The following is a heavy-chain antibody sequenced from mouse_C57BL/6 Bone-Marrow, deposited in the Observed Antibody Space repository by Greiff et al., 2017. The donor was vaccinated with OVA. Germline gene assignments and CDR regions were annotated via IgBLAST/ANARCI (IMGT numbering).Heavy chain of an antibody. D-gene: IGHD4-1*01. Sequence: EVQLQQSGPELVKPGASVKISCKASGYTFTDYYMNWVKQSHGKSLEWIGDINPNNGGTSYNQKFKGKATLTVDKSSSTAYMELRSLTSEDSAVYYCARRLGLGYFDYWGQGTTLTVSS. CDR1: GYTFTDYY. J-gene: IGHJ2*01. V-gene: IGHV1-26*01. CDR3: ARRLGLGYFDY. CDR2: INPNNGGT.